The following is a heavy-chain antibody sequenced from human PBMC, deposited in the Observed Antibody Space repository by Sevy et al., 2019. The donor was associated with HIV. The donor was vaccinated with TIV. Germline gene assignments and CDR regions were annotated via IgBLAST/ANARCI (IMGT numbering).Heavy chain of an antibody. CDR3: VLGWGAH. D-gene: IGHD3-16*01. V-gene: IGHV3-7*01. J-gene: IGHJ4*02. CDR2: INQGGSST. Sequence: GGSLRLSCAASGFTFSNSWMGWARQAPGKGLEWVAAINQGGSSTYYVDSVKGRFFVSRDNGKNSLFLQMNSLRDEDTAVYHCVLGWGAHWGQGALVTVSS. CDR1: GFTFSNSW.